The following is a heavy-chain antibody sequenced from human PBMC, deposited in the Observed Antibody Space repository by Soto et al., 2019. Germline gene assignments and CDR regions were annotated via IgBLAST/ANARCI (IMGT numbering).Heavy chain of an antibody. D-gene: IGHD2-15*01. CDR2: IILFYGTA. CDR3: ARSKVVAASDSYYYAMDA. Sequence: QVQLVQSGPEVKKPGSSVKVSCKASGDTFSTYLMSWVRQAPGQGLEWMGGIILFYGTANYAQKFLGRVTITADEFTRTTYMEVSSLRSEDTALYYCARSKVVAASDSYYYAMDAWGQGTTVTVSS. J-gene: IGHJ6*02. CDR1: GDTFSTYL. V-gene: IGHV1-69*12.